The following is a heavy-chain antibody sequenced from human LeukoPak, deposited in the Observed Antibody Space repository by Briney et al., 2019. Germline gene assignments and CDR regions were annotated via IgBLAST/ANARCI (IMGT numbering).Heavy chain of an antibody. Sequence: GGSLRLSCAASGFTFSNYGMSWVRQAPGKGLEWVSTISDSGGATHYADSVKGRFTIPRDTSKNTVSLQMNSLRAEDTAVYFCARVGDHFHWNLDLWGRGTLVTVSS. J-gene: IGHJ2*01. D-gene: IGHD3-3*02. CDR2: ISDSGGAT. CDR3: ARVGDHFHWNLDL. CDR1: GFTFSNYG. V-gene: IGHV3-23*01.